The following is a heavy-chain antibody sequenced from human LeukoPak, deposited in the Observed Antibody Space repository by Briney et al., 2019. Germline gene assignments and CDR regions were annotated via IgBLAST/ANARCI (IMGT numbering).Heavy chain of an antibody. V-gene: IGHV1-69*05. CDR2: IIPIFGTA. Sequence: ASVKVSCKASGGTFSSYAISWVRQAPGQGLEWMGGIIPIFGTANYAQKFQGRVTITTDESTSTAYMELSSLRSEDTAVYYCARVGGDIVVVPAAIPRHAFDIWGQGTMVTVSS. D-gene: IGHD2-2*02. J-gene: IGHJ3*02. CDR1: GGTFSSYA. CDR3: ARVGGDIVVVPAAIPRHAFDI.